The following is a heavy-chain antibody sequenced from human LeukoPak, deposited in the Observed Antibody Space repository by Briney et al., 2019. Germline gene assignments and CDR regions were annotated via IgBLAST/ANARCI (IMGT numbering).Heavy chain of an antibody. J-gene: IGHJ4*02. CDR2: ISGSGGYT. V-gene: IGHV3-23*01. D-gene: IGHD2-21*02. CDR1: GFTFSFYA. CDR3: AKGASLYCGGDCYSEGGGEPDPYYFDY. Sequence: HPGGSLRLSCAASGFTFSFYAMTWVRQAPGKGLEWVSAISGSGGYTYYADSVKGRFTISRDNSKNTLYLQMNSLRAEDTAVYYCAKGASLYCGGDCYSEGGGEPDPYYFDYWGQGTLVTVSS.